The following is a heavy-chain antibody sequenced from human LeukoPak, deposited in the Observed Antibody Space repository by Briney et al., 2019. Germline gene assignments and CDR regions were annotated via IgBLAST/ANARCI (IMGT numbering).Heavy chain of an antibody. Sequence: GGSLRLSCAASGFTFSSYAMHWARQAPGKGLEWVAVISYDGSNKYYADSVKGRFTISRDNSKNTLYLQMNSLRAEDTAVYYCARARAVAGLYYFDYWGQGTLVTVSS. D-gene: IGHD6-19*01. CDR2: ISYDGSNK. CDR1: GFTFSSYA. V-gene: IGHV3-30*04. J-gene: IGHJ4*02. CDR3: ARARAVAGLYYFDY.